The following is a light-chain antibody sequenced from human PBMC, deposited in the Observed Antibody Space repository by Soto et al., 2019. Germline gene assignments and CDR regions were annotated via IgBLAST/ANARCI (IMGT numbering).Light chain of an antibody. Sequence: DIQMTQSPSSLSASVGDRVTITCRASQTITDYLNWYQQKPGKAPQLLIYDASSLQSGVPSRFSGSGSGTDVTLTITSLQPEDFATYYCQQSYSKPLTFGGGTKVAIK. CDR3: QQSYSKPLT. J-gene: IGKJ4*01. CDR2: DAS. CDR1: QTITDY. V-gene: IGKV1-39*01.